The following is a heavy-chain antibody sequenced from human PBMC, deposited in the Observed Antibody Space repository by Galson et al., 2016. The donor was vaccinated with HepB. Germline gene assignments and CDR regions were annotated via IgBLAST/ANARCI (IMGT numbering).Heavy chain of an antibody. V-gene: IGHV1-3*04. CDR2: INTGNGYT. J-gene: IGHJ4*02. Sequence: SVKVSCKASGYNFITFVIHWVRQASGQRPEWVGWINTGNGYTEYSQKFRDRVTITRDTSASTAYMELSRLRSEDTAVYYCARDVAGLWWAGHWGQGTLVTVSS. D-gene: IGHD2-21*01. CDR1: GYNFITFV. CDR3: ARDVAGLWWAGH.